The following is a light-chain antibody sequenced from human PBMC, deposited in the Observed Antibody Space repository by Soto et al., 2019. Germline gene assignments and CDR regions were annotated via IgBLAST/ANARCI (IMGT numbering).Light chain of an antibody. V-gene: IGKV3-20*01. CDR2: GAS. Sequence: EIVLTQSPGTLSLSPGERATLSCRASQSVSSSYLAWYQQKPGQAPRILIYGASSRATGIPDRFSGSGSGTDFTLTISRLETEDFAVYECQQYGSSLITFGQGTRREIK. J-gene: IGKJ5*01. CDR3: QQYGSSLIT. CDR1: QSVSSSY.